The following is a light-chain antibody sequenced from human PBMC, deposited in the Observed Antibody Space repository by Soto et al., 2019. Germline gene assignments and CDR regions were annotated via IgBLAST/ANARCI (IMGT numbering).Light chain of an antibody. V-gene: IGKV3D-20*01. J-gene: IGKJ4*01. CDR3: QQYGRSPLT. CDR1: QSVSSSY. Sequence: EIVLTQSPATLSLSPGERATLSCGASQSVSSSYLGWYQQKPGLAPRLLIYDASSRATGIPDRFSGSGSGTDFTLTISRLEPEDFAVYYCQQYGRSPLTFGGGTKVEIK. CDR2: DAS.